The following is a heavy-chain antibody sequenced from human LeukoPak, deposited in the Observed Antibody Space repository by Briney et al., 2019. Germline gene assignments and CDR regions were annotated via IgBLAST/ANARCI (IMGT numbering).Heavy chain of an antibody. CDR1: GFTFSSYA. V-gene: IGHV3-23*01. J-gene: IGHJ5*02. CDR3: AKIAVLEWSPTGFDP. CDR2: ISGSGGST. D-gene: IGHD3-3*01. Sequence: PGGSLRLSCAASGFTFSSYAMSWVCQAPGKGLEWVSAISGSGGSTYYADSVKGRFTISRDNSKNTLYLQMNSLRAEDTAVYYCAKIAVLEWSPTGFDPWGQGTLVTVSS.